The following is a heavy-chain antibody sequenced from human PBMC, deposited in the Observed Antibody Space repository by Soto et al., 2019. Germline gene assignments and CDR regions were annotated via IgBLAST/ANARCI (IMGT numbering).Heavy chain of an antibody. Sequence: QVQLVQSGAEVKKPGASVKVSCKASGYTFTRSGISWVRQAPGQGLEWMGWISTYNGDTNYAQTFQGRVTMTTDTSTSTVYMELRSLKSDDTAVYYCAREGVAPYYCDGMDVGGQGTPVTVSS. J-gene: IGHJ6*02. D-gene: IGHD5-12*01. CDR2: ISTYNGDT. CDR1: GYTFTRSG. V-gene: IGHV1-18*01. CDR3: AREGVAPYYCDGMDV.